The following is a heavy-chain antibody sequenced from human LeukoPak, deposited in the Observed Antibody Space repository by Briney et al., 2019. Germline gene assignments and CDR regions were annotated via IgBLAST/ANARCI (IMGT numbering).Heavy chain of an antibody. V-gene: IGHV3-11*01. D-gene: IGHD3-22*01. Sequence: PRGSLRLSCAASEFTFNDYYMSWIRQAPGKGLEWVSYISYSGDTIYYADSVKGRFTVSRDNAKNSLYLQMNSLRAEDTAVYYCARGWWGYYDSSGYYYYYGMDVWGQGTTVTVSS. CDR2: ISYSGDTI. CDR1: EFTFNDYY. J-gene: IGHJ6*02. CDR3: ARGWWGYYDSSGYYYYYGMDV.